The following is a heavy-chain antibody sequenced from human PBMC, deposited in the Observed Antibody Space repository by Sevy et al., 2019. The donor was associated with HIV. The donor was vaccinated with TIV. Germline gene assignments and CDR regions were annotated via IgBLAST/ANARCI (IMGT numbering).Heavy chain of an antibody. J-gene: IGHJ4*02. CDR3: AQEEYSGYDY. D-gene: IGHD5-12*01. Sequence: GGFLRLSCAASGFTFSGYAMTWVRQVPGKGLEWVSTISGSGGYTYYSDSVKGRFTISRDNSKNTLYLQMNSLRVEDTAVYYCAQEEYSGYDYWGQGTRVTVSS. CDR1: GFTFSGYA. CDR2: ISGSGGYT. V-gene: IGHV3-23*01.